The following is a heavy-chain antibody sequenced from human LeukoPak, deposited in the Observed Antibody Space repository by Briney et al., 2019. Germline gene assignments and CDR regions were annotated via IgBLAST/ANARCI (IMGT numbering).Heavy chain of an antibody. D-gene: IGHD5-12*01. V-gene: IGHV4-59*01. CDR2: IYYSGST. J-gene: IGHJ4*02. Sequence: SETLSLTCTVSGGSISSYYWSWIRQPPGKGLEWIGYIYYSGSTNYNPSLKSRVTISVDTSKNQFSLKLSSVTAADTAVYYCARNRYSGYELDYWGQGTLVTVSS. CDR1: GGSISSYY. CDR3: ARNRYSGYELDY.